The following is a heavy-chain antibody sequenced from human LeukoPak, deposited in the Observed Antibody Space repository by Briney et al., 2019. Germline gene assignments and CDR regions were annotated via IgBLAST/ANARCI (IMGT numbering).Heavy chain of an antibody. D-gene: IGHD3-10*01. V-gene: IGHV3-49*04. Sequence: GGSLRLSCTASGFTFGDYSMSWVRQAPGKGLEYIGFIRTKDFGGTTEYAASVKGRFTISRDDSKSIAYLQIHSLQSEDTAVYYCSRDGLDYYGSGSYRGFDYWGQGTLVTVSS. J-gene: IGHJ4*02. CDR1: GFTFGDYS. CDR3: SRDGLDYYGSGSYRGFDY. CDR2: IRTKDFGGTT.